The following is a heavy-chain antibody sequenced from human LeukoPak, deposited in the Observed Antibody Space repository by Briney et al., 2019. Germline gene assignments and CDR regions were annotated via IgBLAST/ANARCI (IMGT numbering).Heavy chain of an antibody. CDR3: ARAVGSGSHYARVREDYYYYYMDV. V-gene: IGHV1-18*01. Sequence: VASVKVSCKASGYTFTSYGISWVRQAPGQGLEWMGWISAYNGNTNYAQKLQGRVTMTTDTSTSTAYMELRSLRSDDTAVYYCARAVGSGSHYARVREDYYYYYMDVWGKGTTVTVSS. CDR2: ISAYNGNT. J-gene: IGHJ6*03. D-gene: IGHD1-26*01. CDR1: GYTFTSYG.